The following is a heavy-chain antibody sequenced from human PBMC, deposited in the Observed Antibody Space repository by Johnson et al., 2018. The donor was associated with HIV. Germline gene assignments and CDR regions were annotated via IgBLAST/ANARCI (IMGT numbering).Heavy chain of an antibody. Sequence: QVQLVESGGGVVHPGGSLRLSCAASGFTFSTFAIHWVRQAPGKGLDFVAVISYDGSNKYYADSVKGRFTISRDNAKNSLYLQMNSLRAEDTAVYYCARDTGGEYYNFWSGYARGRDAFDIWGQGTMVTVSS. J-gene: IGHJ3*02. CDR3: ARDTGGEYYNFWSGYARGRDAFDI. CDR2: ISYDGSNK. CDR1: GFTFSTFA. D-gene: IGHD3-3*01. V-gene: IGHV3-30*04.